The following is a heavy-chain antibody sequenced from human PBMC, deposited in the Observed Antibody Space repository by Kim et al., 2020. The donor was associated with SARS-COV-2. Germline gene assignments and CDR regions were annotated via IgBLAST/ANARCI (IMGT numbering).Heavy chain of an antibody. CDR2: INHSGST. CDR3: ARASGVWSYYYYFIMDV. J-gene: IGHJ6*01. V-gene: IGHV4-34*01. D-gene: IGHD3-10*01. Sequence: SETLSLTCAVYGGSFSGHLWTWIRQPPGKGLEWIGEINHSGSTNYNPSLKSRVTISVDTCKNQFSLKLSSVTAADTAVYYCARASGVWSYYYYFIMDVWG. CDR1: GGSFSGHL.